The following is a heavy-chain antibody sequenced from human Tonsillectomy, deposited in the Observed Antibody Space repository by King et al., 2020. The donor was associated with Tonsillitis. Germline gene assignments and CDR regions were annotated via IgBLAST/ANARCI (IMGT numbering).Heavy chain of an antibody. J-gene: IGHJ4*02. CDR1: GFTFSNAW. D-gene: IGHD6-13*01. CDR3: CLAAAGDFDY. CDR2: IISKTDGGTT. V-gene: IGHV3-15*01. Sequence: DVQLVESGGGLVKPGGSLRVSCAASGFTFSNAWMNWVRQAPGKGLEWVGRIISKTDGGTTDYAAPVKGRFTISRDDSKNTLYLQMNSLKTEDTAVYYCCLAAAGDFDYWGQGTLVTVSS.